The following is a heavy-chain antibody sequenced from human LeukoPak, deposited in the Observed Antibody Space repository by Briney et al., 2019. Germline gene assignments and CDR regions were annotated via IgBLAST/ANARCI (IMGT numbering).Heavy chain of an antibody. D-gene: IGHD1-26*01. Sequence: TGGSLRLSCAASGFTFSSFEMNWVRQAPGKGLEWVSYISSSGSTIYYADSVKGRFTISRDNAKNSLYLQMNSLRAEDTAVYYCARAVAATLGDAFDIWGQGTMVTVSS. CDR1: GFTFSSFE. J-gene: IGHJ3*02. CDR3: ARAVAATLGDAFDI. V-gene: IGHV3-48*03. CDR2: ISSSGSTI.